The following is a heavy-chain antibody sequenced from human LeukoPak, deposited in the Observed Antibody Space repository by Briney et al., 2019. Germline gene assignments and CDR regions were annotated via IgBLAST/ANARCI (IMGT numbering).Heavy chain of an antibody. CDR2: ISSSSTYI. Sequence: GGSLRLSCAASGFTFSSYSMNWVRQAPGKGLEWVSYISSSSTYIYYADSVKGRFTISRDDAKNSLYLQMNSLRAEDTAVYYCARDRVGSGYYFDSWGQGTLVTVSS. D-gene: IGHD3-22*01. V-gene: IGHV3-21*05. J-gene: IGHJ4*02. CDR3: ARDRVGSGYYFDS. CDR1: GFTFSSYS.